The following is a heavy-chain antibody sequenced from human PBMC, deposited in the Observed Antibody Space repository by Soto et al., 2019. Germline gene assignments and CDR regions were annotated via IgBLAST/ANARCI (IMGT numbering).Heavy chain of an antibody. Sequence: GGSLRLSCSASGFTLSSYAMHWARQAPGKGLEYVSGISSNGGSTYYADSVKGRFSISRDNSKNTLYLQMSSLRDDDTAVYSCVKDKGATVKKVTMDVWGQGTTVTVSS. V-gene: IGHV3-64D*08. CDR3: VKDKGATVKKVTMDV. J-gene: IGHJ6*02. CDR1: GFTLSSYA. D-gene: IGHD4-4*01. CDR2: ISSNGGST.